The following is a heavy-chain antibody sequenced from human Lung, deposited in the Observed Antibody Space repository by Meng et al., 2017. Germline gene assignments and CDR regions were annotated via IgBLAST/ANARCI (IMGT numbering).Heavy chain of an antibody. D-gene: IGHD3-16*01. CDR3: ARRVHDGRHYHYFDY. J-gene: IGHJ4*02. V-gene: IGHV4-39*01. CDR2: IYYSGAT. Sequence: QLQLQESGPGLVKHSETLSLTCTVSGGSISSSSNYWDWFRQPPGKRLEWVGSIYYSGATYYNPSLKSRVTMSVDTSKNQFSLRLSSVTAADTAVFYCARRVHDGRHYHYFDYWGQGALVTVSS. CDR1: GGSISSSSNY.